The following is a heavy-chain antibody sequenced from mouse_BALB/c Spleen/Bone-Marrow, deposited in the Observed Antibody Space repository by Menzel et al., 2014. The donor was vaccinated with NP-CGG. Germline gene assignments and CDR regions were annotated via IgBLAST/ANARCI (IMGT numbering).Heavy chain of an antibody. CDR3: ARSGGNSGFAY. V-gene: IGHV3-1*02. Sequence: EVKLMESGPDLVKPSQSLSLTCTVTGYSITSGYSWHWIRQFPGNKLEWMGNIHYRGSTNSNPSLKSRISITRDTSKNQFFLQLNSVTTEDTATYYCARSGGNSGFAYWGQGTLVTVSA. J-gene: IGHJ3*01. D-gene: IGHD2-1*01. CDR2: IHYRGST. CDR1: GYSITSGYS.